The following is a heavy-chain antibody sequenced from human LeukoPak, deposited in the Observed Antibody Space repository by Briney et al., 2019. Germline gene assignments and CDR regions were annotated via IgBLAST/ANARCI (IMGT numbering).Heavy chain of an antibody. D-gene: IGHD2-15*01. CDR2: IWYDGSNK. J-gene: IGHJ4*02. V-gene: IGHV3-33*01. Sequence: GRSLRLSCAASGLTFSSYGMHWVRQAPGKGLEWVAVIWYDGSNKYYADSVKGRFTISRDNSKNTLYLQMNSLRAEDTAVYYCARDFAAYCSGGSCYSPYFDYWGQGTLFTVSS. CDR3: ARDFAAYCSGGSCYSPYFDY. CDR1: GLTFSSYG.